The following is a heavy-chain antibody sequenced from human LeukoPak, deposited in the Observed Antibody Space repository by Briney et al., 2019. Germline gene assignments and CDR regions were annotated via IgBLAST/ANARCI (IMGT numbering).Heavy chain of an antibody. CDR1: GYTFTSYA. Sequence: ASVKVSCKAAGYTFTSYAMHWVRQPPGQRLEWRGWINAGNGNTKNSQKFQGRVTITRDTSASTAYMELSSLRSEDPAVYYCARESGRSPRGSGSISAPPSWYFDLWGRGTLVTVSS. D-gene: IGHD3-10*01. J-gene: IGHJ2*01. CDR2: INAGNGNT. V-gene: IGHV1-3*01. CDR3: ARESGRSPRGSGSISAPPSWYFDL.